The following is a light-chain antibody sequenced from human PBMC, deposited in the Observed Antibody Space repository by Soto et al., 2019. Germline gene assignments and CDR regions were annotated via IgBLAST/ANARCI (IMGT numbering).Light chain of an antibody. V-gene: IGKV3-15*01. CDR1: QSVDIN. Sequence: EIVLTQSPATLSVSPGERVTLSCRASQSVDINLAWYQQKPGQAPRLLIYGASTRATDMPGTFSGRGSGTEFTLTISSLRPEDFAVYYCQQYRSWPRTVGQGTKVDIK. CDR3: QQYRSWPRT. J-gene: IGKJ1*01. CDR2: GAS.